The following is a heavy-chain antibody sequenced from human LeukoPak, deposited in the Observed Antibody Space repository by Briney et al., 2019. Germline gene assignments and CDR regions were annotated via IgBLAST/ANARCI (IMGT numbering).Heavy chain of an antibody. CDR2: INPNSGGS. J-gene: IGHJ6*02. CDR3: AREVAAGVVDGMDV. CDR1: GYTFTGYY. D-gene: IGHD6-25*01. V-gene: IGHV1-2*02. Sequence: GASVKVSCQASGYTFTGYYMHWVRQAPGQGLEWMGWINPNSGGSNYAQKLQGRVTMNRDTSISTAYMELSRLRSDDTAVYYCAREVAAGVVDGMDVWGQGTSVTVSS.